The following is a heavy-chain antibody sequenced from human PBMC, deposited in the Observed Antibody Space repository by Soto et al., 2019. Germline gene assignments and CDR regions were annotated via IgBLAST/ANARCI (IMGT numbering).Heavy chain of an antibody. J-gene: IGHJ4*01. CDR3: ATIQNWGTLY. D-gene: IGHD3-16*01. CDR1: VFTFSSHE. V-gene: IGHV3-23*05. CDR2: IGASGNNI. Sequence: GGALRLTSADPVFTFSSHEMMWVRQAPGKVLEFISSIGASGNNICYSNSVKGRFTISRDNPKNALYMQCNSLRAEDTAIYYCATIQNWGTLYWG.